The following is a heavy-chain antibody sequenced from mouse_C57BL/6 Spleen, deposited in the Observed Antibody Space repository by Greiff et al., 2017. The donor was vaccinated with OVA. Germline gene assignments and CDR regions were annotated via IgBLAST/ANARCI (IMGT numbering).Heavy chain of an antibody. J-gene: IGHJ4*01. D-gene: IGHD2-4*01. Sequence: QVQLQQPGAELVKPGASVKVSCKASGYTFTSYWMHWVKQRPGQGLEWIGRIHPSDSDTNYNQKFKGKATVTVDKSSSTAYMQLSSLTSEDSAVYYCATEDYDGAKDYWGQGTSVTVSS. CDR1: GYTFTSYW. CDR2: IHPSDSDT. V-gene: IGHV1-74*01. CDR3: ATEDYDGAKDY.